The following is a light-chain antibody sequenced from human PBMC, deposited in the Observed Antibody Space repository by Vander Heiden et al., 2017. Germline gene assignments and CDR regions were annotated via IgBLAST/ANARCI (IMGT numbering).Light chain of an antibody. CDR2: DNY. CDR3: ATWDASRSVGI. Sequence: QSVLTQPPSVSAAPGKTGTSTCSNLGSYYVYWFQQLPGTAPKLLIYDNYRRPSGIPDRFSGSRSGASATLDITGLQTGDEGDYYCATWDASRSVGIFGGGTKLTVL. CDR1: NLGSYY. V-gene: IGLV1-51*01. J-gene: IGLJ2*01.